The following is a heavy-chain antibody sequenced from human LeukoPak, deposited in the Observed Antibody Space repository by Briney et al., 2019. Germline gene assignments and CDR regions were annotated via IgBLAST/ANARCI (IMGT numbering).Heavy chain of an antibody. CDR3: EXDSGCCYYYGFFDY. CDR1: GYALTELS. J-gene: IGHJ4*02. CDR2: FDPEDGET. Sequence: VTVXXKXSGYALTELSMHWVRQAPGKGLEWMGGFDPEDGETIYTQKFQGRVTMTEDTSTDKAYMELRSVRDEDTAVDYCEXDSGCCYYYGFFDYWGQGTLVTVSS. V-gene: IGHV1-24*01. D-gene: IGHD3-22*01.